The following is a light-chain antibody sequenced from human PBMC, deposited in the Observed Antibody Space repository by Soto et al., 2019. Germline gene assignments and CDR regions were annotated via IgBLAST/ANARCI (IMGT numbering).Light chain of an antibody. Sequence: EIVLIQSQAKLSLSPGAIATLSCRAIPSVGSYSAWDQHKPGQAPRLLISDASNRATGIPARFSGSGSETDFALTISILEPEDSAVYFCQQRNSWPPTFSFGQGTRLEIK. CDR3: QQRNSWPPTFS. CDR2: DAS. J-gene: IGKJ5*01. CDR1: PSVGSY. V-gene: IGKV3-11*01.